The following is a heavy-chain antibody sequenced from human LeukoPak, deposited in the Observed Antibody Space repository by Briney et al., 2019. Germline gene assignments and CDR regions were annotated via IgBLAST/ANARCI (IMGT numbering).Heavy chain of an antibody. CDR1: GFSFSTNN. CDR3: AKDAHWSFDY. V-gene: IGHV3-30*02. Sequence: PGGSLRLSCAASGFSFSTNNIHWVRQAPGGGLEWVAFILYDGSRNHFADSVEGRFTISRDNPKNTVDLQMNSLRVEDTAVYYCAKDAHWSFDYWGQGTLVTVSS. J-gene: IGHJ4*02. D-gene: IGHD1-1*01. CDR2: ILYDGSRN.